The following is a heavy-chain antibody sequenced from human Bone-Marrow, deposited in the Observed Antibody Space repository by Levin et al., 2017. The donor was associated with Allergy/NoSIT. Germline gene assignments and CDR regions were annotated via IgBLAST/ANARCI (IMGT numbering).Heavy chain of an antibody. CDR3: ASGGNGQPAFDF. Sequence: SQTLSLTCTISRGSISSSDYWGWIRQSPGKGLEWIASIYYGGKTFYNSSLKSRVTISVDTSQNQFSLKIDSVTAADTAVYYCASGGNGQPAFDFWGQGTLVTVSS. J-gene: IGHJ4*02. D-gene: IGHD2-2*01. V-gene: IGHV4-39*01. CDR1: RGSISSSDY. CDR2: IYYGGKT.